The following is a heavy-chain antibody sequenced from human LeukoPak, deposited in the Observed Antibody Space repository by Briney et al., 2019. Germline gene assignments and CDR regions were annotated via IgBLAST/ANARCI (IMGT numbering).Heavy chain of an antibody. CDR3: ARGDYSSGWYGPHDAFDI. CDR2: ISYDGSNK. D-gene: IGHD6-19*01. J-gene: IGHJ3*02. Sequence: PGGSLRLSCAASGFTFSSYAMHWVRQAPGKGLEWVAVISYDGSNKYYADSVKGRFTISRDNSKNTLYLQMNSLRAEDTAVYYCARGDYSSGWYGPHDAFDIWGQGTMVTVSS. V-gene: IGHV3-30-3*01. CDR1: GFTFSSYA.